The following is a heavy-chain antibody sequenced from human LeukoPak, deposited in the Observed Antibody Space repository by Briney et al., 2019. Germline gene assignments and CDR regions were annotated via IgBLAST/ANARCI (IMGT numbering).Heavy chain of an antibody. CDR2: INHSGST. D-gene: IGHD6-19*01. V-gene: IGHV4-34*01. Sequence: SETLSLTCAVYGGSFSGYYWIWIRQPPGKGLEWIGEINHSGSTNYNPSLKSRVTISVDTSKNQFSLKLSSVTAADTAVYYCARSKPFSSGWYVGYWGQGTLVTVSS. J-gene: IGHJ4*02. CDR1: GGSFSGYY. CDR3: ARSKPFSSGWYVGY.